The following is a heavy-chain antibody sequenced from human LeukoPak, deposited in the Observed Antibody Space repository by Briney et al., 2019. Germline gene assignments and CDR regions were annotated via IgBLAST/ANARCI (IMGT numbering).Heavy chain of an antibody. V-gene: IGHV1-2*02. CDR2: INPNNGAT. J-gene: IGHJ4*02. D-gene: IGHD3-10*01. Sequence: ASVKVSCKASGYTFTYFYIHWVRQAPGQGLEWVGWINPNNGATNYAQKFQGRVTMTRDTSISTIYMEVGRLRSDDTAVYFCARDGYGSGSFFSDYWGQGTLVTVSS. CDR1: GYTFTYFY. CDR3: ARDGYGSGSFFSDY.